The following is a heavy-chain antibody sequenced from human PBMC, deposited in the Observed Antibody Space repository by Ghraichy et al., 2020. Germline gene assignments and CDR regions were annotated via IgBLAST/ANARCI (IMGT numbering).Heavy chain of an antibody. J-gene: IGHJ4*02. CDR1: GASISSYY. CDR3: ARANYPGAFDY. V-gene: IGHV4-59*01. Sequence: SETLSLTCTVSGASISSYYWNWIRQPPGKGLEWIGYLYYSGSTNYNPSLKSRVTISVDTSKNQFSLKLSSVTAADTAVYYCARANYPGAFDYWGQGTLVTVSS. D-gene: IGHD5-24*01. CDR2: LYYSGST.